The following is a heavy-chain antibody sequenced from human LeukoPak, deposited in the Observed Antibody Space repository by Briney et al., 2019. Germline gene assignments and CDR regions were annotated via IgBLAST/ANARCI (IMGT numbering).Heavy chain of an antibody. CDR2: MNPNSGNT. D-gene: IGHD3-3*01. CDR1: GYTFTSYD. V-gene: IGHV1-8*01. Sequence: ASVKVSCKASGYTFTSYDVHWVRQATGQGLEWMGWMNPNSGNTGYAQKFQGRVAMTRDTSTSTVYMELSSLRSEDTAVYYCARGDFGVVSYGMDVWGQGTTVTVSS. CDR3: ARGDFGVVSYGMDV. J-gene: IGHJ6*02.